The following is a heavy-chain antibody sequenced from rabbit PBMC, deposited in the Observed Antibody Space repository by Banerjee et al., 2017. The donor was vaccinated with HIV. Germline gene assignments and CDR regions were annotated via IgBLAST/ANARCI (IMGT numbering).Heavy chain of an antibody. CDR3: ARDLAGVIGWNFNL. J-gene: IGHJ4*01. CDR1: GFDFSGNA. V-gene: IGHV1S45*01. D-gene: IGHD4-1*01. Sequence: QEQLEESGGDLVKPEGSLTLTCKASGFDFSGNALCWFRQAPGKGPEWIGTIYAGSSGITDYASWVNGRFTISRTSSTTVTLQMTSLTAADTATYFCARDLAGVIGWNFNLWGPGTLVTVS. CDR2: IYAGSSGIT.